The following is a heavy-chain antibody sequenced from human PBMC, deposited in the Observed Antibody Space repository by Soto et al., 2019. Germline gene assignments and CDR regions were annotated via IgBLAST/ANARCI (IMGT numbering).Heavy chain of an antibody. J-gene: IGHJ3*02. Sequence: EVQLVESGGGLVQPGGSLRLSCAASGFTFSSYWMHWVRQSPGKGLVWVSRIKTDGSDTHYADSVRDRFTISRDNAKNTLYLHMTSLRDEDTAVYYCARPRTSDWAYAIWGQGTMVIVSS. CDR2: IKTDGSDT. V-gene: IGHV3-74*01. CDR1: GFTFSSYW. D-gene: IGHD3-9*01. CDR3: ARPRTSDWAYAI.